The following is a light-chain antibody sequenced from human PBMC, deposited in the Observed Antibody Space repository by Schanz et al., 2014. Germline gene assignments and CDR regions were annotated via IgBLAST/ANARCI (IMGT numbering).Light chain of an antibody. J-gene: IGKJ2*01. Sequence: EIVLTQSPGTLSLSPGERATLSCRASQSLASNYLAWYQQKPGQAPRLLIYGASSRAIGIPDRFSGSGSGTDFTLTISRLEPEDFAVYYCQQYGSSPPYTFGQGTKLEIK. CDR2: GAS. CDR3: QQYGSSPPYT. V-gene: IGKV3-20*01. CDR1: QSLASNY.